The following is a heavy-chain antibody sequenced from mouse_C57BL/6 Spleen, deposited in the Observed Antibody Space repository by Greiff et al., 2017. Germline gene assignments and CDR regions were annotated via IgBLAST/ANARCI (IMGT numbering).Heavy chain of an antibody. J-gene: IGHJ2*01. Sequence: EVKLVESGGGLVKPGGSLKLSCAASGFTFSDYGMHWVRQAPEKGLEWVAYISSGSSTIYYADPVKGRFTIARDNAKNTLFLQMTSLRSEDTAMYYCAKSYYGSSFYYFDYWGQGTTLTVSS. V-gene: IGHV5-17*01. CDR2: ISSGSSTI. D-gene: IGHD1-1*01. CDR3: AKSYYGSSFYYFDY. CDR1: GFTFSDYG.